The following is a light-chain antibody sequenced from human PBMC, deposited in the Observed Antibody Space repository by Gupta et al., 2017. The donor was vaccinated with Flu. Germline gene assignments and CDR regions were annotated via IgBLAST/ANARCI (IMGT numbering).Light chain of an antibody. V-gene: IGKV3-11*01. J-gene: IGKJ1*01. CDR1: QSVSIY. Sequence: EVVLTQSPATLSLSPGERATLSCRASQSVSIYLAWYQQKPGQAPRLLIYDTSNRATGIPARFSGSGSGTDFTLTISNLEPEDFAVYYCQHRINWPWTFGQGTKVESK. CDR2: DTS. CDR3: QHRINWPWT.